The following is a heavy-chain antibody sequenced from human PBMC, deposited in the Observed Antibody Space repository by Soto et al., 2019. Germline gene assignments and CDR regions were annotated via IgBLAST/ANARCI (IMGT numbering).Heavy chain of an antibody. CDR2: IIPIFGTT. D-gene: IGHD1-7*01. Sequence: GASVKVSCKASGGTFSSYAISWVRQAPGQGLEWMGGIIPIFGTTNYAQKFQGRVTITADESTSTAYMELSSLRSEDTAVYYCARDRTGTTLGYFDYWGQGTRVTVSS. CDR1: GGTFSSYA. J-gene: IGHJ4*02. V-gene: IGHV1-69*13. CDR3: ARDRTGTTLGYFDY.